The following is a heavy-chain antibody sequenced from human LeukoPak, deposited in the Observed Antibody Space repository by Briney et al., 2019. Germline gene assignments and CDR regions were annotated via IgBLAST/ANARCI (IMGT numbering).Heavy chain of an antibody. Sequence: GESLRLSCAASGFTFSRYGMHWVRQAPGKGLEWVAVISYDGSNKYYADSVKGRFTISRDNSKNTLYLQMNSLRAEDTAVYYCARGRSITIFGVVTRRYNWFDPWGQGTLVTVSS. CDR3: ARGRSITIFGVVTRRYNWFDP. J-gene: IGHJ5*02. D-gene: IGHD3-3*01. V-gene: IGHV3-30*03. CDR1: GFTFSRYG. CDR2: ISYDGSNK.